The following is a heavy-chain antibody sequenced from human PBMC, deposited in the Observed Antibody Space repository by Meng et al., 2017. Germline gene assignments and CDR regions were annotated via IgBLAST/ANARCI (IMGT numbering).Heavy chain of an antibody. Sequence: SETLSLTCTVSGGSISSYYWSWIRQPPGKGLEWIGYIYYSGSTNYNPSLKSRVTISVDTSKNQSSLKLSSVTAADTAVYYCARELSTMIVPGGWFDPWGQGTLVTVSS. J-gene: IGHJ5*02. D-gene: IGHD3-22*01. CDR3: ARELSTMIVPGGWFDP. CDR2: IYYSGST. CDR1: GGSISSYY. V-gene: IGHV4-59*12.